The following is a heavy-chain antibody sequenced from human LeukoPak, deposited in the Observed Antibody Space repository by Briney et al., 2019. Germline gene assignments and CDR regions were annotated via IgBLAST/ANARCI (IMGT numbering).Heavy chain of an antibody. D-gene: IGHD2-21*01. CDR1: GFTFSSYW. CDR3: ATGLWTFGS. Sequence: PGGSLRLSCAASGFTFSSYWMSWVRQAPGKGLEWVANIKQDGSEKNYVGLVKGRFTISRDNAKNSLFLQMNSLRAEDTAVYHCATGLWTFGSWGQGTLVTVSS. CDR2: IKQDGSEK. J-gene: IGHJ4*02. V-gene: IGHV3-7*03.